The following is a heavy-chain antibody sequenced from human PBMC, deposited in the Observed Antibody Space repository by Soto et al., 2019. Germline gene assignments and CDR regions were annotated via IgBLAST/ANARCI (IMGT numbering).Heavy chain of an antibody. CDR3: ARLAAAGTTHYYYYGMDV. J-gene: IGHJ6*02. CDR2: INPNSGGT. V-gene: IGHV1-2*02. CDR1: GYTFTGYY. D-gene: IGHD6-13*01. Sequence: ASVKVSCKASGYTFTGYYMHWVRQAPGQGLEWMGWINPNSGGTNYAQKFQGRVTMTRDTSISTAYMELGRLRSDDTAVYYCARLAAAGTTHYYYYGMDVWGQGTTVTVSS.